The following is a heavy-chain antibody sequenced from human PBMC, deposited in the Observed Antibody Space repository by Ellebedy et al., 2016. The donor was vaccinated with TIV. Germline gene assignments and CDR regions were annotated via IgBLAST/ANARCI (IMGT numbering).Heavy chain of an antibody. Sequence: MPSETLSLTCTVSGGSISSDFWSWFRQPPGKGLEWIGYMSVSGLSNYNPSLKSRVTISMDATKKQVSLKLNSVTAADTAMYYCARLPRGHIYGYFYYWGQGTLVTVSS. V-gene: IGHV4-59*01. CDR1: GGSISSDF. CDR3: ARLPRGHIYGYFYY. J-gene: IGHJ4*02. CDR2: MSVSGLS. D-gene: IGHD5-18*01.